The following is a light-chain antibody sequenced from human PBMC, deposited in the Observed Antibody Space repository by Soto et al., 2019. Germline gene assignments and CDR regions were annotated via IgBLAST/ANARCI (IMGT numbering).Light chain of an antibody. Sequence: EIVMTQSPATLSLSPGEGATLSCRASQSVSSNLAWYQQQPGQAPRLLIYGASTRATGISARFSGSGFATQFTLSSSSLKSDDFVVYYCQQYNNWPGTFGQGTKVEVK. CDR3: QQYNNWPGT. CDR2: GAS. V-gene: IGKV3-15*01. J-gene: IGKJ1*01. CDR1: QSVSSN.